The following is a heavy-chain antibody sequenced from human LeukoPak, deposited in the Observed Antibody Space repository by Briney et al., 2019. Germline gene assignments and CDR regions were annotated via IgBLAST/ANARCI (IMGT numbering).Heavy chain of an antibody. CDR3: ASITGSTDY. Sequence: PSQTLSLTCTVSGGSISSGSYYWGCIRQPAGKGLEWIGCLHTSGSTNYNTSRKSRVTISVETSKNQFSLKLRSVTAADTAVYYWASITGSTDYWGQGTLVTVSS. D-gene: IGHD1-7*01. J-gene: IGHJ4*02. CDR1: GGSISSGSYY. CDR2: LHTSGST. V-gene: IGHV4-61*02.